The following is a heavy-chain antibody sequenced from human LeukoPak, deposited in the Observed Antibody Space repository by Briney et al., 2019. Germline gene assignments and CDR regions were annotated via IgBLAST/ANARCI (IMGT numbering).Heavy chain of an antibody. D-gene: IGHD3-22*01. V-gene: IGHV4-59*11. CDR1: GGSIRRHY. CDR2: IYYSGTT. J-gene: IGHJ3*02. CDR3: ARLLNNDNSGDPDTFDM. Sequence: SETLSLTCTVSGGSIRRHYWSWIRQSPERGLEWIGFIYYSGTTRYNPSLRRRVTMSVDTSKNHFSLKLTSMTAADTAVYHCARLLNNDNSGDPDTFDMWGQGTMVTVSS.